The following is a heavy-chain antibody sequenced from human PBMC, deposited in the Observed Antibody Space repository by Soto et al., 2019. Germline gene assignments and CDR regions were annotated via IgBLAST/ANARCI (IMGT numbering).Heavy chain of an antibody. CDR2: IRSSSSYI. J-gene: IGHJ4*02. Sequence: GGSLRLSCAASGFTFSSYSMNWVRQAPGKGLEWVSSIRSSSSYIYYADSVKGRFTISRDNAKNSLYLQMNSLRAEDTAVYYCARDLSPNYDFWSGYPPDYWGQGTLVTVSS. V-gene: IGHV3-21*01. D-gene: IGHD3-3*01. CDR1: GFTFSSYS. CDR3: ARDLSPNYDFWSGYPPDY.